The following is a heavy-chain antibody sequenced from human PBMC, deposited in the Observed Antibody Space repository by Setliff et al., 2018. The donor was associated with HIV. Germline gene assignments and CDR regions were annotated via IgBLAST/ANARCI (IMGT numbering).Heavy chain of an antibody. CDR1: GFTFSSYW. CDR2: IKQDGSEK. D-gene: IGHD2-2*01. V-gene: IGHV3-7*01. CDR3: ARATQLRSGVVDPAAKYFYYYMDV. Sequence: HPGGSLRLSCAASGFTFSSYWMSWVRQAPGKGLEWVANIKQDGSEKYYVDSVRGRFTISRDNAKNSLYLQINSLRAEDTAVYYCARATQLRSGVVDPAAKYFYYYMDVWGKGTTVTVSS. J-gene: IGHJ6*03.